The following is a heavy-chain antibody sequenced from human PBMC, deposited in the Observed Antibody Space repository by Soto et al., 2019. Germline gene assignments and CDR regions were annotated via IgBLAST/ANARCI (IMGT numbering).Heavy chain of an antibody. V-gene: IGHV5-51*01. Sequence: GESLKISCKGSGYSFTSYWIGWVRQMPGKGLEWMGIIYPGDSDTRYSPPYQGQVTISADKSISTAYLQWSSLKASDTAMYYCAGFLLYDILTGLLGVDNLGGWFDPWGQGTLVTVSS. CDR2: IYPGDSDT. CDR3: AGFLLYDILTGLLGVDNLGGWFDP. D-gene: IGHD3-9*01. J-gene: IGHJ5*02. CDR1: GYSFTSYW.